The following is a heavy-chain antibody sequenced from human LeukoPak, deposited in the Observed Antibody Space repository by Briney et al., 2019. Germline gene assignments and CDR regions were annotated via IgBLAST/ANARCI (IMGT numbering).Heavy chain of an antibody. V-gene: IGHV4-59*01. CDR3: ARGYYDSRGYSNTFDI. Sequence: SETLSLTCAVSGASISSSYWSWIRQPPGKGLEWIGYINYSGNTKYNPSLGSRVTISVDASNNQFSLRLSSVTAADTAFYYCARGYYDSRGYSNTFDIWGQGTLVTVSS. CDR1: GASISSSY. J-gene: IGHJ3*02. D-gene: IGHD3-22*01. CDR2: INYSGNT.